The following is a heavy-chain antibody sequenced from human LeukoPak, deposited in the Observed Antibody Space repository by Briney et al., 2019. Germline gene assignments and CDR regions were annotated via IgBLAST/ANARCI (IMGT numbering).Heavy chain of an antibody. Sequence: PGGSLRLSCAVSGITLSNYGMSWVRQAPGEGLEWVAGISDRGSRTNYADSVTGRFTISTHHPKNTLYLQMNSLRAEDTAVYFCAKRGVVIRVILVGFHKEAYYFDSWGQGALVTVSS. CDR3: AKRGVVIRVILVGFHKEAYYFDS. V-gene: IGHV3-23*01. CDR2: ISDRGSRT. CDR1: GITLSNYG. J-gene: IGHJ4*02. D-gene: IGHD3-22*01.